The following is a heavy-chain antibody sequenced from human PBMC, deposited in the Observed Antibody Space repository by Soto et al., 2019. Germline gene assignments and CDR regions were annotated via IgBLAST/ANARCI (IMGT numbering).Heavy chain of an antibody. D-gene: IGHD2-8*02. CDR1: GFTFSSYA. J-gene: IGHJ4*02. CDR3: ARDQYWSLDF. CDR2: ISYDGSNK. Sequence: PGGSLRLSCAASGFTFSSYAMHWVRQAPGKGLEWVAVISYDGSNKYYADSVKGRFTISRDNSKNTLYLQMNSLRAEDTAVYYCARDQYWSLDFWGQGALVTVSS. V-gene: IGHV3-30-3*01.